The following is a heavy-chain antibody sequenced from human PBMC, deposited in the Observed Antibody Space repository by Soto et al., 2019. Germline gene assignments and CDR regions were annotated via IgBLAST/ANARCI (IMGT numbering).Heavy chain of an antibody. CDR3: AGGDYYHSSGYYFYYYTMDV. CDR2: IIPIFGTA. D-gene: IGHD3-22*01. CDR1: GGTFSSYA. Sequence: SVKVSCKASGGTFSSYAISWVRQAPGQGLEWMGGIIPIFGTANYAQKFQGRVTITADESTSTAYMELSSLRSADTAVYYCAGGDYYHSSGYYFYYYTMDVWGQGTXVTVSS. V-gene: IGHV1-69*13. J-gene: IGHJ6*02.